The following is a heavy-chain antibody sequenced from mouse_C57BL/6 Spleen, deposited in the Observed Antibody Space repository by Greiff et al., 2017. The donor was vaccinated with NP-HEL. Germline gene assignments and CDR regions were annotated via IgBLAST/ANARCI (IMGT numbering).Heavy chain of an antibody. V-gene: IGHV1-9*01. J-gene: IGHJ2*01. CDR2: ILPGSGST. Sequence: VQVVESGAELMKPGASVKLSCKATGYTFTGYWIEWVKQRPGHGLEWIGEILPGSGSTSYNEKFKGKATFTADTSSNTAYMQLSSLTTEDSAIYYCARPRVGYFDYWGQGTTLTVSS. CDR3: ARPRVGYFDY. D-gene: IGHD1-1*02. CDR1: GYTFTGYW.